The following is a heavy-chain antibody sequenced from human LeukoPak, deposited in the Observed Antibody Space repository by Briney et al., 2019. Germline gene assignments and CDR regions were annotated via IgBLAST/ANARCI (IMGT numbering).Heavy chain of an antibody. J-gene: IGHJ3*02. Sequence: GGSLRLSCAASGFTFSDYWMTWVRQAPGKGPEWVANIKQDGSEKYYVDSVKGRFTISRDNAKNSLYLQMNSLRAEDTAVYYCARGVGANRIWGQGTMVTVSS. CDR1: GFTFSDYW. D-gene: IGHD1-26*01. CDR3: ARGVGANRI. V-gene: IGHV3-7*03. CDR2: IKQDGSEK.